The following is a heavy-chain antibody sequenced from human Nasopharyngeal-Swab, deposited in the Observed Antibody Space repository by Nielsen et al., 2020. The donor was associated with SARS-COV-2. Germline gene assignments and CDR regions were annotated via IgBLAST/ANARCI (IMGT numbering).Heavy chain of an antibody. D-gene: IGHD3-3*01. Sequence: SETLSLTCTVSGGSISSYYWSWIRQPPGKGLEWVGYIYYSGSTNYNPSLKSRATISVDTSKNQFSLKLSSVTAADTAVYYCARGRGIDTIFGVVIIGWFDPWGQGTLVTVSS. J-gene: IGHJ5*02. V-gene: IGHV4-59*13. CDR2: IYYSGST. CDR3: ARGRGIDTIFGVVIIGWFDP. CDR1: GGSISSYY.